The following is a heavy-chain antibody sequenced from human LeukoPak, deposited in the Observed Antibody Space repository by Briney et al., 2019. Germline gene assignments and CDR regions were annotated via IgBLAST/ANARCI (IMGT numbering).Heavy chain of an antibody. Sequence: SETLSLTCAVYGGSFSGYYWSWIRQPPGKGLEWIGEINHSGSTNYNPPLKSRVTISVDTSKNQFSLKLSSVTAADTAVYYCARGRGAAAVLFHFSRPTPFDYWGQGTLVTVSS. J-gene: IGHJ4*02. CDR3: ARGRGAAAVLFHFSRPTPFDY. D-gene: IGHD6-13*01. CDR1: GGSFSGYY. CDR2: INHSGST. V-gene: IGHV4-34*01.